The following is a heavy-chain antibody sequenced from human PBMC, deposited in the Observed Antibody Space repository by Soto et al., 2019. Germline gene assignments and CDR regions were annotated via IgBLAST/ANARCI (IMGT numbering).Heavy chain of an antibody. CDR3: ARGGGNFGL. V-gene: IGHV3-7*04. Sequence: EVELVESGGGLVQPGGSLTLTCAASGFTLRGSWMSWVRQAPERGLEWVANINEDGTKKYYVDSVKGRFAISRDNAQNSLFLQMNSLRIEDTAVYYCARGGGNFGLWGQGTLVTVSS. J-gene: IGHJ4*02. CDR1: GFTLRGSW. CDR2: INEDGTKK. D-gene: IGHD3-16*01.